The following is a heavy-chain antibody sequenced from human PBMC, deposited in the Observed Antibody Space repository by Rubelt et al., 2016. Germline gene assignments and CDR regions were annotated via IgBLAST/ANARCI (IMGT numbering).Heavy chain of an antibody. V-gene: IGHV4-34*01. J-gene: IGHJ4*02. D-gene: IGHD3-22*01. CDR3: ARGKEGLGVTMMDY. CDR2: INHSGGT. CDR1: GGSFSGYY. Sequence: QVQLQQWGAGLLKPSETLSLTCAVYGGSFSGYYWSWIRQPPGKGLEWFGEINHSGGTNYNPSLTSRVTISVDTSKNQFSLKLSSVTAADTAVYYCARGKEGLGVTMMDYWGQGTLVTVSS.